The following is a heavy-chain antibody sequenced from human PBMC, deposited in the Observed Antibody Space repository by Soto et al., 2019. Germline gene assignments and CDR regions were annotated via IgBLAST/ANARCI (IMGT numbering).Heavy chain of an antibody. CDR3: ARDGDLGENYYYHGMDV. V-gene: IGHV1-18*01. D-gene: IGHD2-21*02. Sequence: QVQLVQSGAEVKKPGASVKVSCKASGYTFTSYGISWVRQAPGQGLEWLGWISAYNGNTNYAQKLQGRVTMTPDTSTSTAYMELRSLRSDDTAVNYCARDGDLGENYYYHGMDVWGQGTTVTVSS. CDR2: ISAYNGNT. J-gene: IGHJ6*02. CDR1: GYTFTSYG.